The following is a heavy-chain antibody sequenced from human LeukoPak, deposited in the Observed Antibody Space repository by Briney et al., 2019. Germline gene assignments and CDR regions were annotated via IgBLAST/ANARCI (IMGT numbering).Heavy chain of an antibody. J-gene: IGHJ6*03. CDR1: GFTFRAYA. CDR2: ISAGGST. D-gene: IGHD4-17*01. V-gene: IGHV3-23*01. Sequence: GGSLRLSCAASGFTFRAYAMCSVCQAPGKGLGWVSFISAGGSTYYADSVNGRFTISRDNSKNTLYLQMNSLTAEDTAVYYCAKNSGRGVTTSPYYYYMDVWGKGTTVTVSS. CDR3: AKNSGRGVTTSPYYYYMDV.